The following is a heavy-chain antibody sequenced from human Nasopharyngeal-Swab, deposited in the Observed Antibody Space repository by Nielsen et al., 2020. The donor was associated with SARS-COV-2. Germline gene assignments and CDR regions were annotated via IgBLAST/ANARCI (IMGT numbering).Heavy chain of an antibody. D-gene: IGHD6-19*01. J-gene: IGHJ5*02. CDR3: ARASRGWS. Sequence: GESLKISCAASGFTFDNYEMNWVRQAPGKGLEWVSYISTSGATIHYADSLRGRFTISRENAKKSLHLQMNSLRTEDTAVYYCARASRGWSWGQGTPVTVSS. CDR2: ISTSGATI. V-gene: IGHV3-48*03. CDR1: GFTFDNYE.